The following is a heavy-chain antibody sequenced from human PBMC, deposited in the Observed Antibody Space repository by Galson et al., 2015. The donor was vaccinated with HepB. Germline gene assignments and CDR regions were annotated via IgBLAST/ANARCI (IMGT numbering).Heavy chain of an antibody. Sequence: LRLSCAASGFSFSYHALHWVRQAPGKGLEWLAATSYDGNYKYYVDSVKGRFTISRDNSKDTLYLQMDRLRPDDTAVYYCARQSEPGYSAHPLDYWGLGTLVTVSS. CDR1: GFSFSYHA. CDR2: TSYDGNYK. CDR3: ARQSEPGYSAHPLDY. J-gene: IGHJ4*02. V-gene: IGHV3-30*01. D-gene: IGHD4-11*01.